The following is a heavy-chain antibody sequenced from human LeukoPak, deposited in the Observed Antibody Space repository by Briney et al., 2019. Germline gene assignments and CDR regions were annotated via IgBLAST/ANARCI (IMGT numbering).Heavy chain of an antibody. J-gene: IGHJ6*03. CDR1: GFTVSSNY. CDR2: IYSGGST. V-gene: IGHV3-53*01. CDR3: ASHDSSGYPSPLYYMDV. Sequence: GGSLRLSCAASGFTVSSNYMSWVRQAPGKGLEWVSVIYSGGSTYYADSVKGRFTISRDNSKNTLYLQMNSLRAEDTAVYYCASHDSSGYPSPLYYMDVWGKGTTVTVCS. D-gene: IGHD3-22*01.